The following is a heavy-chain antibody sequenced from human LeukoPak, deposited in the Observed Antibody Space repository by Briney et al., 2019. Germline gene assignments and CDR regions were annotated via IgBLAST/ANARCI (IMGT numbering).Heavy chain of an antibody. CDR3: AREVVAETSDAFDI. V-gene: IGHV6-1*01. CDR2: TYHRSKWHY. Sequence: SQTLSLTCAISGDSVSSNSAAWNWIRQSPSRGLEWLGRTYHRSKWHYEYAVSLKSRIIINADTSKNQFSLQLNSVTPDDTAVYYCAREVVAETSDAFDIWGQGTMVTVSS. J-gene: IGHJ3*02. D-gene: IGHD5-12*01. CDR1: GDSVSSNSAA.